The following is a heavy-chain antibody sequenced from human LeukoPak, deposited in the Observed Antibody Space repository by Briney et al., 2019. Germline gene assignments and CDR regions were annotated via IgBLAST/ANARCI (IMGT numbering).Heavy chain of an antibody. J-gene: IGHJ4*02. Sequence: SETLSLTCTVSGYSISSGYYWGWIRQPPGKGLEWIGSIYHSGSTYYNPSLKSRVTISVDTSKNQFSLKLSSVTAADTAVYYCARENDYGDYVRYFDYWGQGTLVTVSS. CDR2: IYHSGST. V-gene: IGHV4-38-2*02. D-gene: IGHD4-17*01. CDR1: GYSISSGYY. CDR3: ARENDYGDYVRYFDY.